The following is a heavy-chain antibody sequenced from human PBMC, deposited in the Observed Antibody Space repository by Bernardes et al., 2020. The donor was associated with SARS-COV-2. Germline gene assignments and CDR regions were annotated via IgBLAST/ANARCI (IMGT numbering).Heavy chain of an antibody. V-gene: IGHV3-7*01. CDR2: IKHDGSEQ. CDR1: GLTFRNYW. CDR3: TFPGTTGRDY. D-gene: IGHD1-1*01. J-gene: IGHJ4*02. Sequence: GGSLRISCAASGLTFRNYWMSWVRQAPGKGLEWVANIKHDGSEQYYVDSVKGRFTISRDNAKNSLFLQMNSLRADDTAVYYCTFPGTTGRDYWGQGTLVTVSS.